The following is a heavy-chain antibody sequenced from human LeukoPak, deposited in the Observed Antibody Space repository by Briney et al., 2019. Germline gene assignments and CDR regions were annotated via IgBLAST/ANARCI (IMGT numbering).Heavy chain of an antibody. V-gene: IGHV4-39*01. CDR3: AGPKPLGRHGIVVVPAATYGMDV. CDR2: IYYSGST. CDR1: GGSVSSGSYY. J-gene: IGHJ6*02. Sequence: SETLSLTCTVSGGSVSSGSYYWGWIRQPPGKGLEWIGSIYYSGSTYYNPSLKSRVTISVDTSKNQFSLKLSSVTAADTAVYYCAGPKPLGRHGIVVVPAATYGMDVWGQGTTVTVSS. D-gene: IGHD2-2*01.